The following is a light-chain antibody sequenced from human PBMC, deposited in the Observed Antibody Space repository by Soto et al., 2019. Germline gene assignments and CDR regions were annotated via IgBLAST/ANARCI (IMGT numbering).Light chain of an antibody. CDR2: DVS. V-gene: IGLV2-14*01. J-gene: IGLJ1*01. Sequence: QSVLTQRASVSGSPGQSITISCTGTSSDVGGHNSVSWYRQDPGKAPKLMIYDVSNRPSGVSDRFSGSKSGNTASLTISGLQIEDEADYYCSSFTSSVTYVFGTGTMVTVL. CDR1: SSDVGGHNS. CDR3: SSFTSSVTYV.